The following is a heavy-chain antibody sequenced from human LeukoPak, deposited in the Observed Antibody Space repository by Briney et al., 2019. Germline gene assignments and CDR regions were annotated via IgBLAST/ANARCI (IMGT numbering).Heavy chain of an antibody. Sequence: PGGTLRLSCVPSGFTLNNYGMSWVRQAPGKGLEWVSSISISGGSTFYADSVKGRFTISRDNSKNTLSLQMNSLRAEDTAVYYCARGPSRDGYRYWGQGTLVTVSS. V-gene: IGHV3-23*01. CDR2: ISISGGST. J-gene: IGHJ4*02. CDR1: GFTLNNYG. D-gene: IGHD5-24*01. CDR3: ARGPSRDGYRY.